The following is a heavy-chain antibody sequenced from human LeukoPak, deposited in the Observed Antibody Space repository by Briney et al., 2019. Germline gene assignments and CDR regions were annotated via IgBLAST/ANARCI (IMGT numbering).Heavy chain of an antibody. CDR2: ISYDGSNN. J-gene: IGHJ4*02. V-gene: IGHV3-30-3*01. CDR3: ARDPSGIQLWSPFDY. D-gene: IGHD5-18*01. Sequence: GGSLRLSCAASGFTFSTYWMHWVRQAPGKGLEWVAVISYDGSNNYYADSVKGRFTISRDNSKNTLYLQMNSLRAEDTAVYYCARDPSGIQLWSPFDYWGQGTLVTVSS. CDR1: GFTFSTYW.